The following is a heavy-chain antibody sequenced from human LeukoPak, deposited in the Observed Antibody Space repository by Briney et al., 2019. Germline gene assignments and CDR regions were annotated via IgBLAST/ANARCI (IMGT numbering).Heavy chain of an antibody. V-gene: IGHV3-21*01. CDR1: GFTFSSYS. J-gene: IGHJ3*02. CDR3: VSCYYDSSGYYYYAFDI. D-gene: IGHD3-22*01. Sequence: KPGGSLRLSCAASGFTFSSYSMNWVRQAPGKGLEWVSSISSSSSYIYYADSVKGRFTISRDNAKNSLYLQMNSLRAEDTAVYYCVSCYYDSSGYYYYAFDIWGQGTMVTVSS. CDR2: ISSSSSYI.